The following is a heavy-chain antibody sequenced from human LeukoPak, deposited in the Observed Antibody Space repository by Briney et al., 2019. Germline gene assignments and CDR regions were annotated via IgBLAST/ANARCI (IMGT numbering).Heavy chain of an antibody. CDR1: GYTFTSYD. V-gene: IGHV1-8*01. CDR2: MNPNSGNT. Sequence: ASVKVSCKASGYTFTSYDINWVREATGQGLEWMGWMNPNSGNTGYAQKFQGRVTMTRNTSISTAYMELSSLRSEDTAVYYCARAGGFGGYYYMDVWGKGTTVTVSS. J-gene: IGHJ6*03. CDR3: ARAGGFGGYYYMDV. D-gene: IGHD3-3*01.